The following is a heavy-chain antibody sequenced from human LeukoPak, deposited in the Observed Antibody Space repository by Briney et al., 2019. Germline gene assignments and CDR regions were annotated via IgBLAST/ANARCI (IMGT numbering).Heavy chain of an antibody. CDR2: IYHSGST. CDR1: GYSISSGYY. Sequence: SETLSLTCTVSGYSISSGYYWGWIRQPPGKGLEWIGSIYHSGSTYYNPSLKSRVTISVDTSKNQFSLKLSSVTAADTAVYYCASGGRVLLWFGELLKVDAFDIWGQGTMVTVSS. CDR3: ASGGRVLLWFGELLKVDAFDI. V-gene: IGHV4-38-2*02. D-gene: IGHD3-10*01. J-gene: IGHJ3*02.